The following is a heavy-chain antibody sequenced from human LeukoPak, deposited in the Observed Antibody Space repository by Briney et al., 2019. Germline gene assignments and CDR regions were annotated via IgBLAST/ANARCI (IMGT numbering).Heavy chain of an antibody. J-gene: IGHJ6*02. Sequence: SETLSLTCTVSGGTISSSSYYWGWIRQPPGKGLEWIGSIYYSGSTYYNPSLKSRVTISVDTSKNQFSLKLSSVTAADTAVYYCARDSSGTYYYYYGMDVWGQGTTVTVSS. CDR2: IYYSGST. CDR3: ARDSSGTYYYYYGMDV. D-gene: IGHD3-22*01. V-gene: IGHV4-39*02. CDR1: GGTISSSSYY.